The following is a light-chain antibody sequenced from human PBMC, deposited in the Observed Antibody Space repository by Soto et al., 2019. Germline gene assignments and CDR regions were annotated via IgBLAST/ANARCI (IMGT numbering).Light chain of an antibody. CDR1: ISDIGGYNF. V-gene: IGLV2-14*01. CDR2: DVN. J-gene: IGLJ2*01. CDR3: ASYTRTTTLV. Sequence: QSVLTQPASVSGSPGQSITISCTGTISDIGGYNFISWYQHHPGKAPKLVIYDVNNRPSGISYRFSGSKSGNTASRTISGLQAEDEADYYCASYTRTTTLVFGGGTKVTVL.